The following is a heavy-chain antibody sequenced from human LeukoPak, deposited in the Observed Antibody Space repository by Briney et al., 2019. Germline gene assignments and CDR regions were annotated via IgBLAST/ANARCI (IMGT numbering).Heavy chain of an antibody. V-gene: IGHV3-23*01. CDR2: ISGSGGST. J-gene: IGHJ4*02. Sequence: PGRSLRLSCAASGFTFSSYAMSWVRQAPGKGLEWVSAISGSGGSTYYADSVKGRFTISRDNSKNTLYLQMNSLRAEDTAVCYCAKVPPCGGDCYPFDYWGQGTLVTVSS. CDR1: GFTFSSYA. CDR3: AKVPPCGGDCYPFDY. D-gene: IGHD2-21*02.